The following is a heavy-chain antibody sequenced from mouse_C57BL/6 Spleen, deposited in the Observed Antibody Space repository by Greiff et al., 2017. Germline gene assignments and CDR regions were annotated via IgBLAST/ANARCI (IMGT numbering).Heavy chain of an antibody. CDR1: GYTFTSYW. D-gene: IGHD3-2*02. CDR3: SRWEIRDYFDY. V-gene: IGHV1-52*01. Sequence: QVQLQQPGAELVRPGSSVKLSCKASGYTFTSYWMHWVKQRPIQGLEWIGNINPSDSETHYNQKFKDKATLTVDKSSSTAYMQLSSLTSEDSAVYYCSRWEIRDYFDYWGKGTTLTVSS. CDR2: INPSDSET. J-gene: IGHJ2*01.